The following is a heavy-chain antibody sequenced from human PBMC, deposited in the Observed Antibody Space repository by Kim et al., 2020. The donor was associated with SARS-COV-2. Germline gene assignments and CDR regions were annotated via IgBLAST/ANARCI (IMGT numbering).Heavy chain of an antibody. CDR1: GFTFSSYA. D-gene: IGHD3-9*01. CDR3: AKDWEGLRYFDWLTLSPSFDY. Sequence: GGSLRLSCAASGFTFSSYAMSWVRQAPGKGLEWVSAISGSGVSTYYADSVKGRFTISRDNSKNTLYLQMNSLRAEDTAVYYCAKDWEGLRYFDWLTLSPSFDYWGQGTLVTVSS. CDR2: ISGSGVST. V-gene: IGHV3-23*01. J-gene: IGHJ4*02.